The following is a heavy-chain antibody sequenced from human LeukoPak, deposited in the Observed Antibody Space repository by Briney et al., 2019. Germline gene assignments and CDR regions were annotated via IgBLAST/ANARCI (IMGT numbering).Heavy chain of an antibody. Sequence: PGGSLRLSCAASGCTFSIYAMSWVRQAPGKGLEWVSAISGSVSTYYADSAKGRFTISRHNSKDTQYLQMNSPACEDTPRYYCAKGGAYYYDSSGFYWGQGTLVSVSS. CDR2: ISGSVST. CDR3: AKGGAYYYDSSGFY. J-gene: IGHJ4*02. V-gene: IGHV3-23*01. D-gene: IGHD3-22*01. CDR1: GCTFSIYA.